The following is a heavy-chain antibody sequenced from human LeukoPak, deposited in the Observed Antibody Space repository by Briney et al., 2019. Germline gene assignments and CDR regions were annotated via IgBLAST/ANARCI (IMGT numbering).Heavy chain of an antibody. J-gene: IGHJ5*02. CDR2: LSGRGDIT. Sequence: GGSLRLSCAASGFTFSNYGMCWVRQAQGKVLEWVSGLSGRGDITYYTDSVKGRFTISRDNSKNTLYLEMNNLRAENTALYYCAKRGNAISFFDPWGQGTLVTVSS. V-gene: IGHV3-23*01. D-gene: IGHD2/OR15-2a*01. CDR1: GFTFSNYG. CDR3: AKRGNAISFFDP.